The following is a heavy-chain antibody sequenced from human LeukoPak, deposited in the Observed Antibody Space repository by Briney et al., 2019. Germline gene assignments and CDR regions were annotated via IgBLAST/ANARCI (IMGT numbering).Heavy chain of an antibody. J-gene: IGHJ4*02. CDR3: ARDRGYSGYDWFDY. Sequence: GGSLRLSCAASGFTFSDYYMSWIRQAPGKGLDGVSYIRSIRSTIYYADSVKGRFTISRDNAKNSLYLQMNSLRAEDTAVYYCARDRGYSGYDWFDYWGQGKLVTVSS. D-gene: IGHD5-12*01. CDR1: GFTFSDYY. V-gene: IGHV3-11*04. CDR2: IRSIRSTI.